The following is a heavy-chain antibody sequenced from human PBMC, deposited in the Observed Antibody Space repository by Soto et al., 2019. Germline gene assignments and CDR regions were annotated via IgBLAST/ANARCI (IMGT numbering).Heavy chain of an antibody. CDR3: ARENYYALDY. CDR2: INYSGST. J-gene: IGHJ4*02. D-gene: IGHD3-10*01. Sequence: SETLSLTCTVSSGSISSYNWNWVRQPPGKGLEWIGFINYSGSTHYNPSLKSRVTISLDTSKNQFSLKLNSVTAADTAVYYCARENYYALDYCGPGTMVTVHS. V-gene: IGHV4-59*01. CDR1: SGSISSYN.